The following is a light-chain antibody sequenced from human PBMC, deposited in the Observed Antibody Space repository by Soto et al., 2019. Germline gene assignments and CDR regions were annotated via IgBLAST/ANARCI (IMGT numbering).Light chain of an antibody. CDR3: MQALQTPLYT. Sequence: DIVMTQSPLSLPVTPGEPASISCRSSQSLLHSNGYNYLDWYLQKPGQSPELLIYLGSNRASGVLDWFSGSGSGTDFTLKISRVEAEDVGVYYCMQALQTPLYTFGQGTKLEIK. CDR1: QSLLHSNGYNY. V-gene: IGKV2-28*01. J-gene: IGKJ2*01. CDR2: LGS.